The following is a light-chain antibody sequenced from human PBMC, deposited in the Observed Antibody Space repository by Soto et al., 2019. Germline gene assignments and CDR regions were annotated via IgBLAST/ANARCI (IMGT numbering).Light chain of an antibody. CDR2: AAS. CDR1: QGISNY. V-gene: IGKV1-27*01. Sequence: DIQMTQSPSSLSASVGDRVTITCRASQGISNYLAWFQQKPGKVPKLLIYAASTLQSGVPSRFSGSGSRTDFTLTINSLQPEDVATYFCQKSNSAPRTFGQGTKVEIK. J-gene: IGKJ1*01. CDR3: QKSNSAPRT.